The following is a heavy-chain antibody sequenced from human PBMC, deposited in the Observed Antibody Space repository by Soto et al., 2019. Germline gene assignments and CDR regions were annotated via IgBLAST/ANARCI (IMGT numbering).Heavy chain of an antibody. V-gene: IGHV3-30-3*01. Sequence: GGSLRLSCAASGFTFSSYAMHWVRQAPGKGLEWVAVISYDGSNKYYADSVKGRFTISRDNSKNTLYLQMNSLRAEDTAVYYCAREEHYDSSGYLDYWGQRSLVIVSS. CDR1: GFTFSSYA. J-gene: IGHJ4*02. D-gene: IGHD3-22*01. CDR3: AREEHYDSSGYLDY. CDR2: ISYDGSNK.